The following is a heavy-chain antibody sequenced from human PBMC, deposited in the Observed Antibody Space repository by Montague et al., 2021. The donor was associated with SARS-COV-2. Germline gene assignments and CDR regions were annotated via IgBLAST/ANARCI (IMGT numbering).Heavy chain of an antibody. CDR3: TRDRDYGDYLNWFNP. J-gene: IGHJ5*02. V-gene: IGHV3-7*01. D-gene: IGHD4-17*01. CDR2: IRQDGSDK. CDR1: GFTISRYW. Sequence: SLRLSCAASGFTISRYWMSWVRQAPGKGLEWVANIRQDGSDKYYLDSVRGRFTIFRDNAKNSLYLQMNSLTAEDTGVYYCTRDRDYGDYLNWFNPWGQGTLVTVSS.